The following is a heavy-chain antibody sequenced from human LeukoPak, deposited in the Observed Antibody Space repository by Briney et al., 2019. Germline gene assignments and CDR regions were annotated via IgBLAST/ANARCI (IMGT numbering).Heavy chain of an antibody. D-gene: IGHD2-2*01. CDR1: GGSISSYY. CDR2: FDYSGST. CDR3: ARGRKQPQKFSSSSPKWFDP. V-gene: IGHV4-59*01. J-gene: IGHJ5*02. Sequence: KPSETLSLTCTVSGGSISSYYWSWIRQPPGKGLEWIGYFDYSGSTNYNPSLKSRVTISVDTSKKQFSLKLNSVTAADTAVYYCARGRKQPQKFSSSSPKWFDPWGQGTLVTVSS.